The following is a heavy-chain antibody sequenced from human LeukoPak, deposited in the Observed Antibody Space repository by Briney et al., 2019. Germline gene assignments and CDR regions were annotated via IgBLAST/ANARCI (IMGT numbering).Heavy chain of an antibody. CDR3: ARRNEQQLAQGFYYYYYGMDV. Sequence: KSSETLSLTCTVSGGSISSYYWSWIRQPAGKGLEWIGRIYTSGSTNYNPSLKSRVTMSVDTSKNQFSLKLSSVTAADTAVYYCARRNEQQLAQGFYYYYYGMDVWGQGTTVTVSS. D-gene: IGHD6-13*01. CDR1: GGSISSYY. CDR2: IYTSGST. J-gene: IGHJ6*02. V-gene: IGHV4-4*07.